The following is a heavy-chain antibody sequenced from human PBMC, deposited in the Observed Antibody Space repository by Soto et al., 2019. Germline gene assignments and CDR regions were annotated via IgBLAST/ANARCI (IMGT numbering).Heavy chain of an antibody. Sequence: GGSLRLSCAASGFTFSSYDMHWVRQATGKGLEWVSAIGTAGDTYYPGSVKGRFTISRENAKNPLYLQMNSLRAEDTAVYYCASSPGVGATTNAFDIWGQGTMVTVSS. CDR3: ASSPGVGATTNAFDI. CDR2: IGTAGDT. J-gene: IGHJ3*02. V-gene: IGHV3-13*01. CDR1: GFTFSSYD. D-gene: IGHD1-26*01.